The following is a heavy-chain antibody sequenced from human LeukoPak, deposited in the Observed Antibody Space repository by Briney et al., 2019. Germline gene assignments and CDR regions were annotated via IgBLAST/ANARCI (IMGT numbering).Heavy chain of an antibody. D-gene: IGHD2-15*01. CDR3: ARDRRFCSGGSCPYWHFDL. CDR1: GFTASSNY. Sequence: GGSLRLSCAASGFTASSNYMSWVRQAPGKGLEWVSVIYSGGSTYYADSVKGRFTISRDNSKNTLYLQMTSLRADDTAVYYCARDRRFCSGGSCPYWHFDLWDRGTLVTVSS. J-gene: IGHJ2*01. V-gene: IGHV3-53*01. CDR2: IYSGGST.